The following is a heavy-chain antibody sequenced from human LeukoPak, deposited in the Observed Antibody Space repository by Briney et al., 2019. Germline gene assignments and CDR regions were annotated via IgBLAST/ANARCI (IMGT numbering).Heavy chain of an antibody. Sequence: QTGGSLRLSCAASGFTFSSDWMHWVRQGPGKGLVWVSRVNSDGGSTNYADSVKGRFTISRDNAKNTLYLQVNSLRADDTAVYYCARSSGRSPFDMWGQGTMVTVSS. CDR2: VNSDGGST. CDR3: ARSSGRSPFDM. J-gene: IGHJ3*02. D-gene: IGHD6-19*01. CDR1: GFTFSSDW. V-gene: IGHV3-74*01.